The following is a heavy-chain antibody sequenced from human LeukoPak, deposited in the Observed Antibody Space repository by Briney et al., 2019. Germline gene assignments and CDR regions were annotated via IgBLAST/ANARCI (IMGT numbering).Heavy chain of an antibody. D-gene: IGHD3-22*01. CDR2: IYYSGST. CDR1: GGSISSYY. Sequence: KPSETLSLTCTVSGGSISSYYWSWIRQPPGKGLEWIGYIYYSGSTNYNPSLESRVTISVDTSKNQFSLKLSSVTAADTAVYYCARHRVGYFYYYGMDVWGQGSTVTVSS. J-gene: IGHJ6*02. V-gene: IGHV4-59*08. CDR3: ARHRVGYFYYYGMDV.